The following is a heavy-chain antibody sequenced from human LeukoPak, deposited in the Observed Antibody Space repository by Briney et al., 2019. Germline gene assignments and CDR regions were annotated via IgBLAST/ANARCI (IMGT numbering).Heavy chain of an antibody. D-gene: IGHD3-10*01. J-gene: IGHJ4*02. Sequence: GGSLRLSCAASGFTFSSYSMNWVRQAPGKGLEWVANIKQDGSEKYYVDSVKGRFTISRDNAKNSLYLQMNSLRAEDTAVYYCAREWLLWFGELLYYFDYWGQGTLVTVSS. CDR3: AREWLLWFGELLYYFDY. CDR1: GFTFSSYS. V-gene: IGHV3-7*01. CDR2: IKQDGSEK.